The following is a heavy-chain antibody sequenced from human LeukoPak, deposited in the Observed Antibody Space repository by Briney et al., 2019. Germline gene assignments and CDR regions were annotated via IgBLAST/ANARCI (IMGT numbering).Heavy chain of an antibody. Sequence: PGGSLRLSCAAPGFTFSNYAMIWVRQAPGKGLEWVSLISNNGSPYSADSVKGRFTISRDNSKNTLYLEMNSLSPDDTAVYYCARGVEPLAANTLAYWGQGTLVTVSS. CDR3: ARGVEPLAANTLAY. CDR2: ISNNGSP. J-gene: IGHJ4*02. CDR1: GFTFSNYA. D-gene: IGHD1-14*01. V-gene: IGHV3-23*01.